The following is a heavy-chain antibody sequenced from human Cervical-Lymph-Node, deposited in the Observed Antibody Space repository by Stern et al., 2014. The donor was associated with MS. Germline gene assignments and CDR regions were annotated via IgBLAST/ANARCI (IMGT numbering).Heavy chain of an antibody. CDR2: IYYSGST. D-gene: IGHD5-12*01. CDR1: GGSISSGGYY. CDR3: ASQGYSGYDWILDY. V-gene: IGHV4-31*03. J-gene: IGHJ4*02. Sequence: QLQLQESGPGLVKPSQTLSLTCTVSGGSISSGGYYWSWIRQHPGKGLEXIGYIYYSGSTYYNPSLKSRVTISVDTSKTQFSLKLSSVTAADTAVYYCASQGYSGYDWILDYWGQGTLVTVSS.